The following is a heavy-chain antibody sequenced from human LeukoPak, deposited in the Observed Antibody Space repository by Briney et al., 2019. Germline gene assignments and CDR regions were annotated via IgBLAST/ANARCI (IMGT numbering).Heavy chain of an antibody. CDR3: ARGTPYYDFWSGYYH. Sequence: SETLSLTCAVYGGTFSGYYWSWIRQPPGKGLEWVGEINHSGSTNYNPPLKSRVTISIDTSKNQFSLKLSSVTAADTAVYYCARGTPYYDFWSGYYHWGQGTLVTVSS. D-gene: IGHD3-3*01. J-gene: IGHJ4*02. CDR2: INHSGST. CDR1: GGTFSGYY. V-gene: IGHV4-34*01.